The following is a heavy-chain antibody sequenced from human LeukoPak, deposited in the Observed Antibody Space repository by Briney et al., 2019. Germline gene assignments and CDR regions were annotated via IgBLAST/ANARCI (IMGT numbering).Heavy chain of an antibody. CDR3: AISAAALFDP. CDR1: GGSISSYY. J-gene: IGHJ5*02. V-gene: IGHV4-34*01. D-gene: IGHD6-13*01. CDR2: INHSGST. Sequence: SETLSLTCTVSGGSISSYYWSWIRQPPGKGLEWIGEINHSGSTNYNPSLKSRVTILVDTSKNQFSLILSSVTAADTAVYYCAISAAALFDPWGQGTLVTVSS.